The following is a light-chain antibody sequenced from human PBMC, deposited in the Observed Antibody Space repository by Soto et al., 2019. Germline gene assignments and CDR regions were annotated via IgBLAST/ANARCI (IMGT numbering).Light chain of an antibody. V-gene: IGKV3-20*01. Sequence: EIVLTQSPGTLSLSPGERATLSCRASQSVSSSYLDWYQQKPGQAPGLLIYGASSRATGIPDRFSGSGSGTDFTLTISRLEPEDFAVYYCQQYGSSPRTFGPGTKVDIK. J-gene: IGKJ3*01. CDR3: QQYGSSPRT. CDR2: GAS. CDR1: QSVSSSY.